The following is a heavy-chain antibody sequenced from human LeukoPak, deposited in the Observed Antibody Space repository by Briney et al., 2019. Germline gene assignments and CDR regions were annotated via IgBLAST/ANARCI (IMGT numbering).Heavy chain of an antibody. J-gene: IGHJ5*02. Sequence: SETLSLTCTVSGGSISSSSYYWGWIRQPPGKGLEWIGSMYYRGSTLYSPSLRSRVTISVDTSENQFSLKLSSVTAADTAVYYCARLSMKSKWFDPWGQGTLVTVSS. CDR2: MYYRGST. V-gene: IGHV4-39*01. CDR3: ARLSMKSKWFDP. CDR1: GGSISSSSYY.